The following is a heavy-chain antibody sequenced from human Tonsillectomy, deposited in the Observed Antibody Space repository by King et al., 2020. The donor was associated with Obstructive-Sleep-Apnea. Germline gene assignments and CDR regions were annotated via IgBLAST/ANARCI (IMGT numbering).Heavy chain of an antibody. J-gene: IGHJ3*02. CDR3: ARDVDIVATINDAFDI. CDR1: GYTFSSYG. CDR2: ISAYNGNT. Sequence: VQLVESGAEVKKPGASVKVSCKASGYTFSSYGISWVRQAPGQGLEWMGRISAYNGNTHYAQRLQGRVTMTTDTSTSTAYMELRSLRSDDTALYYCARDVDIVATINDAFDIWGQGTMVTVSS. V-gene: IGHV1-18*01. D-gene: IGHD5-12*01.